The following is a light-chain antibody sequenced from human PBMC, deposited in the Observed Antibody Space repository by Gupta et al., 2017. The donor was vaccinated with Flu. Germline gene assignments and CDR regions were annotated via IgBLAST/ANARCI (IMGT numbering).Light chain of an antibody. J-gene: IGKJ2*03. CDR1: QSIGSY. Sequence: DIQMTQSPSSLSASVGDRVTITCRPSQSIGSYLNWYQHKPGKAPKLLIYAATSLQSGVPSRCSGSGSGTDFTLTISSLQPEDFATYYGQQTYSFPYSFGQGTKLEIK. V-gene: IGKV1-39*01. CDR2: AAT. CDR3: QQTYSFPYS.